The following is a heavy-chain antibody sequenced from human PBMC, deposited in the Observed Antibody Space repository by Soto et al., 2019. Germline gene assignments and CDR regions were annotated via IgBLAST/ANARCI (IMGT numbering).Heavy chain of an antibody. D-gene: IGHD6-19*01. CDR2: IYYSGST. J-gene: IGHJ4*02. Sequence: QVQLQESGPGLVKPSETLSLTCTVSGGSVSSGSYYWSWIRQPPGKGLEWIGYIYYSGSTNYNPSLKSRVTISVDTSKNQFSLKLSSVTAADTAVHYCARVRASGWYLPDYWGQGTLVTVSS. CDR1: GGSVSSGSYY. V-gene: IGHV4-61*01. CDR3: ARVRASGWYLPDY.